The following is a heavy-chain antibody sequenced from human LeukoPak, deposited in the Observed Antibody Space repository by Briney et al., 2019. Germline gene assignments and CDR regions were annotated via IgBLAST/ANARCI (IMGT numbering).Heavy chain of an antibody. CDR1: GFTFSTYA. D-gene: IGHD2-15*01. V-gene: IGHV3-23*01. CDR2: ISGSGGST. J-gene: IGHJ3*02. Sequence: PGGSLRLSCAASGFTFSTYAMSWVRQAPGKGLEWVSTISGSGGSTKCADSVKGRFTVPRDNSKNTLYLQMNSLRAEDTALYYCAKEKSQCSGGSCSYAFDIWGQGTMVTVSS. CDR3: AKEKSQCSGGSCSYAFDI.